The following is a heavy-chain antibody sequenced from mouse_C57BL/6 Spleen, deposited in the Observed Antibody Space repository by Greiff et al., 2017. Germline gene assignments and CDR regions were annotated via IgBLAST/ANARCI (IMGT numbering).Heavy chain of an antibody. CDR2: IYPGDGDT. D-gene: IGHD1-1*01. J-gene: IGHJ2*01. Sequence: QVQLQQSGAELVKPGASVKISCKASGYAFSSYWMNWVKQRPGKGLEWIGQIYPGDGDTNYNGKFKGKATLTADKSSSTAYMQLSSLTSEDSAVYFCARITTVVAHFFDYWGQGTTLTVSS. V-gene: IGHV1-80*01. CDR3: ARITTVVAHFFDY. CDR1: GYAFSSYW.